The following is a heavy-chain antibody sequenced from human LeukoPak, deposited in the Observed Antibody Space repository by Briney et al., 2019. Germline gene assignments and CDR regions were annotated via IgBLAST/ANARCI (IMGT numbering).Heavy chain of an antibody. J-gene: IGHJ4*02. D-gene: IGHD5-18*01. CDR1: GGSFSGYY. V-gene: IGHV4-34*01. CDR3: ATRGYSYGPAMGY. Sequence: PSETLSLTCAVYGGSFSGYYWSWIRQPPGKGLEWIGEINHSGSTNYNPSLKSRVTISVDTSKNQFSLKLSSVTAADTAVYYCATRGYSYGPAMGYWGQGTLVTVSS. CDR2: INHSGST.